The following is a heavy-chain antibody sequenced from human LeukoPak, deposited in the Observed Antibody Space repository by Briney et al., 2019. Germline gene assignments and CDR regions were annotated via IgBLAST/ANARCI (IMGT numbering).Heavy chain of an antibody. D-gene: IGHD6-13*01. J-gene: IGHJ4*02. CDR3: AKTIHSSGWSYFDY. V-gene: IGHV6-1*01. CDR1: GDSVSSNSAA. CDR2: TYYRSKWYN. Sequence: SQTLSLTCAISGDSVSSNSAAWNWIRQSPSRGLEWLGRTYYRSKWYNDYAVSVKSRKTINPDTSKNQFSLQLNSVTPEDTAVYYCAKTIHSSGWSYFDYWGQGTLVTVSS.